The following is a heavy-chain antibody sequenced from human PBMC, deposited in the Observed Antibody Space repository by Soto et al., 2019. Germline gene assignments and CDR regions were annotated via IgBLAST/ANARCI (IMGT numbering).Heavy chain of an antibody. CDR2: IYYGGST. J-gene: IGHJ3*02. D-gene: IGHD3-3*02. CDR3: ARTPGIRAFDI. V-gene: IGHV4-39*01. CDR1: GVSISSSSSY. Sequence: QLQLQESGPGLVKPSETLSLTCSVSGVSISSSSSYWGWVRQPPGKGLERIGSIYYGGSTYYNPSLKSRVTISVDTSNNQFSLKLSSVAAADTAVYYCARTPGIRAFDIWGQGTMVTVSS.